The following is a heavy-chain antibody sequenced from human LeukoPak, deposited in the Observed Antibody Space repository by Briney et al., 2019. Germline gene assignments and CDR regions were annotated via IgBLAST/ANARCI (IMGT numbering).Heavy chain of an antibody. CDR3: ARAGGIDLRAVY. Sequence: ASVKVSCKATGYTFNNYYIHWVRQAPGQGLEWMGIIHPSDVTTFYTQRFQGRLTMTRDMSTSTVYMELNSLRSGDTAMYYCARAGGIDLRAVYWGQGTLATVSS. CDR1: GYTFNNYY. J-gene: IGHJ1*01. CDR2: IHPSDVTT. D-gene: IGHD5-12*01. V-gene: IGHV1-46*02.